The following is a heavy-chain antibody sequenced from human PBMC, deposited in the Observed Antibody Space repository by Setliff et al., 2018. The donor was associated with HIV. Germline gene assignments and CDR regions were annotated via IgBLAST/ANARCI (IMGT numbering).Heavy chain of an antibody. Sequence: PGESLTISCAASGFTFSISYMGWVRQAPGKGLEWVAHIKDDGSEKFYVDSVKGRFTISRDNAEKSLYLQMSSLRAEDTAVYYCARDPVRSDGHNFDYWGQGTLVTVSS. CDR2: IKDDGSEK. V-gene: IGHV3-7*01. D-gene: IGHD2-15*01. J-gene: IGHJ4*02. CDR3: ARDPVRSDGHNFDY. CDR1: GFTFSISY.